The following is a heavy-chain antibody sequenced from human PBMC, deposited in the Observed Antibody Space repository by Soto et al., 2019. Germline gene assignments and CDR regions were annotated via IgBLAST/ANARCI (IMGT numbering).Heavy chain of an antibody. CDR3: AKSIAVAGQTPKDPFDY. CDR2: INPNSGGT. V-gene: IGHV1-2*04. Sequence: ASVKVSCKASGYTFTGYYMHWVRQAPGQGLEWMGWINPNSGGTNYAQKFQGWVTMTRDTPISTAYMELSRLRSDDTAVYYCAKSIAVAGQTPKDPFDYWGQGTLVTVSS. CDR1: GYTFTGYY. D-gene: IGHD6-19*01. J-gene: IGHJ4*02.